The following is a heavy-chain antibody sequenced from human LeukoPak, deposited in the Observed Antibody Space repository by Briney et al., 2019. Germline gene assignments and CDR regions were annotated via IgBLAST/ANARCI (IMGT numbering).Heavy chain of an antibody. CDR1: GFTFSDYS. CDR2: ISSSSSYI. J-gene: IGHJ4*02. Sequence: GGSLRLSCAASGFTFSDYSMNWVRQAPGKGLEWVSSISSSSSYIYYADSVKGRFTISRDNAKNSLYLQMNSLRAEDTAVYYCARDRSGYSGYDLDYWGQGTLVTVSS. D-gene: IGHD5-12*01. V-gene: IGHV3-21*01. CDR3: ARDRSGYSGYDLDY.